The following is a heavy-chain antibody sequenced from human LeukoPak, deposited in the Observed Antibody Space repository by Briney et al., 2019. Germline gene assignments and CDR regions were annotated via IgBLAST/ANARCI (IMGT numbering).Heavy chain of an antibody. Sequence: GGSLRLSCAASGFTVSSNYMSWVRQAPGKGLEWVAFIRYDGSNKYYADSVKGRFTISRDNSKNTLYLQMNSLRAEDTAVYYCAKDSPYCSSTSCYILGYFDYWGQGTLVTVSS. CDR3: AKDSPYCSSTSCYILGYFDY. CDR1: GFTVSSNY. V-gene: IGHV3-30*02. D-gene: IGHD2-2*02. J-gene: IGHJ4*02. CDR2: IRYDGSNK.